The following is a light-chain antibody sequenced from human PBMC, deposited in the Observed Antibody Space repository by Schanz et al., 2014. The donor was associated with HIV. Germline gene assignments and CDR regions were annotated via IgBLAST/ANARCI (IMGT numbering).Light chain of an antibody. CDR3: QQYGSSPWT. J-gene: IGKJ1*01. V-gene: IGKV3-20*01. CDR1: QSVSSNF. CDR2: GAS. Sequence: EIVLTQSPGTLSLSLGERATLSCRASQSVSSNFLAWYQQKPNQAPRLLIFGASNRATGIPDRFSGGVSGTDFTLTISRVEPEDYAVYYCQQYGSSPWTFGQGTRVEI.